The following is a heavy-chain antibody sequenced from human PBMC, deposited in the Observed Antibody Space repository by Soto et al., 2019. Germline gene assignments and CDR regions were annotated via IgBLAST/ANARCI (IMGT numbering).Heavy chain of an antibody. CDR1: GFTISSNA. V-gene: IGHV3-23*01. J-gene: IGHJ4*02. D-gene: IGHD1-1*01. CDR2: ISDRGDTT. Sequence: GGSLRLSCAASGFTISSNAMYWVRQAPGKGLEWVSGISDRGDTTHYADSVKGRFTISRDTSKNTLYLQLNTLRADDTAVYYCAKDKPGTTSFDYWGQGTLVTLSS. CDR3: AKDKPGTTSFDY.